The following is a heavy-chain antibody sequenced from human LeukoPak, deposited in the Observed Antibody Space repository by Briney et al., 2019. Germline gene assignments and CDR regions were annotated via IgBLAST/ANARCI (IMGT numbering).Heavy chain of an antibody. Sequence: SETLSLTCTVSGDSITNNNCYWGWVRQPPGKGLEWIASIYYSGSSYYSPSLKSRVTTSVDTSKNQFSLKLSSVTAADTAIYYCVRLDYSNFFDYWGQGNLVTVSS. CDR2: IYYSGSS. D-gene: IGHD4-11*01. V-gene: IGHV4-39*07. CDR1: GDSITNNNCY. J-gene: IGHJ4*02. CDR3: VRLDYSNFFDY.